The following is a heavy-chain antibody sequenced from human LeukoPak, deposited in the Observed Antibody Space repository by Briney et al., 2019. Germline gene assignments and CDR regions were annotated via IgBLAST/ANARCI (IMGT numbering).Heavy chain of an antibody. CDR2: IIPIFGTA. D-gene: IGHD6-19*01. CDR3: ARDARSIAVGTPYYFDY. Sequence: ASVKVSYKASGGTFSSYAISWVRQAPGLGLEWMGGIIPIFGTANYAQKFQGRVTITADKSTSTAYMELSSLRSEDTAVYYCARDARSIAVGTPYYFDYWGQGTLVTVSS. CDR1: GGTFSSYA. J-gene: IGHJ4*02. V-gene: IGHV1-69*06.